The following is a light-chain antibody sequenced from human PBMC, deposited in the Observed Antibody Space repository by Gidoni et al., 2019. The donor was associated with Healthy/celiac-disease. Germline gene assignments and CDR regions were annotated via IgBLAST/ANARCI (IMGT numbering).Light chain of an antibody. CDR2: DAS. J-gene: IGKJ2*04. CDR1: QSVSSY. CDR3: QQRSNWPPSS. Sequence: DMMLTQSPATLSLSPGERATLSCRASQSVSSYLAWYQQKPGQAPRLLICDASNRATGIPARFSGSGSGTDFTLTISSLEPEDFAVYYCQQRSNWPPSSFGQGTKLEIK. V-gene: IGKV3-11*01.